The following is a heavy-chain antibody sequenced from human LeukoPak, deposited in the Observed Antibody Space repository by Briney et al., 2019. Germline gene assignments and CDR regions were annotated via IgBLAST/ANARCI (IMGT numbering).Heavy chain of an antibody. CDR1: GFTFSSYS. V-gene: IGHV3-48*02. CDR2: ISSSSSTI. J-gene: IGHJ4*02. D-gene: IGHD3-9*01. Sequence: PGGSLRLSCAASGFTFSSYSMNWVRQAPGKGLEWVSYISSSSSTIYYADSVKGRFTISRDNAKNSLYLQMNSLRDEDTAVYYCAREGPDYDILTGYYNTKHFDYWGQGTLVTVSS. CDR3: AREGPDYDILTGYYNTKHFDY.